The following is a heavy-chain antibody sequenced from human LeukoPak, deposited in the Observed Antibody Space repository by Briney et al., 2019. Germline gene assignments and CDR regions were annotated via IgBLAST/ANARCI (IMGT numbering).Heavy chain of an antibody. CDR1: GFTFSSYG. Sequence: PGRSLRLSCAASGFTFSSYGMHWVRQAPGKGLEWVAVISYDGSNKYYADSVKGRFTISRDNSKNTLYLQMNSLRAEDTAVYYCAKDPTISGVVTPPNVWFDPWGQGTLVTVSS. D-gene: IGHD3-3*01. V-gene: IGHV3-30*18. CDR3: AKDPTISGVVTPPNVWFDP. J-gene: IGHJ5*02. CDR2: ISYDGSNK.